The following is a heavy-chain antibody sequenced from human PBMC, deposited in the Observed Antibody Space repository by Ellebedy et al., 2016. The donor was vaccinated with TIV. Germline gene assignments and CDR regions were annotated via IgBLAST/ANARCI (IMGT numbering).Heavy chain of an antibody. D-gene: IGHD6-19*01. CDR1: GGTFSSYA. CDR2: IIPIFGTA. J-gene: IGHJ4*02. V-gene: IGHV1-69*13. CDR3: ARVRMHSSGWHPFDY. Sequence: SVKVSXKASGGTFSSYAISWVRQAPGQGLEWMGGIIPIFGTANYAQKFQGRVTITADESTSTAYMELSSLRSEDTAMYYCARVRMHSSGWHPFDYWGQGTLVTVSS.